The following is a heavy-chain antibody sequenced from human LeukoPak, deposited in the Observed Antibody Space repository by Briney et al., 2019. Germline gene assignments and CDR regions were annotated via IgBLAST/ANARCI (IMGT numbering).Heavy chain of an antibody. Sequence: PGGSLRLSCAASAFTFSNYWMSWVRQAPGKGLEWVANIKEDGSEINYEDSVKGRFTISRDNAKNSLYLQMNSLRVDDTAVYYCARDRGYSTFDYWGQGTLVTVSS. CDR3: ARDRGYSTFDY. V-gene: IGHV3-7*01. CDR2: IKEDGSEI. D-gene: IGHD4-23*01. CDR1: AFTFSNYW. J-gene: IGHJ4*02.